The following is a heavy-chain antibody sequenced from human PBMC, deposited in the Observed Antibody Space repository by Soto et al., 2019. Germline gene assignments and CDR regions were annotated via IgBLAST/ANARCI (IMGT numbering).Heavy chain of an antibody. J-gene: IGHJ6*02. CDR1: GGSISSGDYY. Sequence: PSETLSLTCTFSGGSISSGDYYWGWIRQPPGKGLEWIGYIYYSGSTYYNPSLKSRVTISVDTSKNQFSLKLSSVTAADTAVYYCARQRYYDFWSGLLDHYYYYGMDVWGQGTTVTVSS. D-gene: IGHD3-3*01. CDR2: IYYSGST. CDR3: ARQRYYDFWSGLLDHYYYYGMDV. V-gene: IGHV4-39*01.